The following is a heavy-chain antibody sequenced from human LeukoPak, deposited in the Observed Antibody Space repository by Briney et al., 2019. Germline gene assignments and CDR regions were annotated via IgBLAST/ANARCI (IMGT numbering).Heavy chain of an antibody. CDR1: GGSFSGYY. D-gene: IGHD3-10*01. J-gene: IGHJ4*02. CDR2: ISQSGST. CDR3: ARTRYYYNSRSYGAPYYFDY. V-gene: IGHV4-34*01. Sequence: PSETLSLTCAVYGGSFSGYYWSWIRQPPGKGLECIGEISQSGSTNYNPSLKSRVTISIDTSKNQFSLKLSSVTAADTAVYYCARTRYYYNSRSYGAPYYFDYWGQGTLVTVSS.